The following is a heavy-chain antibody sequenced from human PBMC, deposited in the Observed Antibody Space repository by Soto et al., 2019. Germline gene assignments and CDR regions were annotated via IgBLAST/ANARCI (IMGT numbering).Heavy chain of an antibody. CDR2: INAGNGNT. D-gene: IGHD6-19*01. V-gene: IGHV1-3*01. CDR1: GYTFTSYA. J-gene: IGHJ3*02. CDR3: AREHSSGWYWGDDAFDI. Sequence: ASVKVSCKASGYTFTSYAMHWVRQAPGQRLQWMGWINAGNGNTKYSQKFQGRVTITRDTSASTAYMELSSLRSEDTAVYYCAREHSSGWYWGDDAFDIWGQGTMVTVSS.